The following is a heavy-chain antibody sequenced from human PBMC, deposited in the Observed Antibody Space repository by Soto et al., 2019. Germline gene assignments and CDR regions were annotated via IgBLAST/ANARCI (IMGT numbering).Heavy chain of an antibody. CDR3: ARAPKVSGSSQTRPDF. J-gene: IGHJ4*02. CDR1: SRSFSGYY. V-gene: IGHV4-34*12. Sequence: QVQLHQWGAGLLKPSETLSLACSIYSRSFSGYYWSWIRQPPGKGLEWIGEIIQSGNTNYSPSLKSRVSISIDTSKKQFSLNLASVSAADTAVYYCARAPKVSGSSQTRPDFWGQGTLVTVSS. D-gene: IGHD6-6*01. CDR2: IIQSGNT.